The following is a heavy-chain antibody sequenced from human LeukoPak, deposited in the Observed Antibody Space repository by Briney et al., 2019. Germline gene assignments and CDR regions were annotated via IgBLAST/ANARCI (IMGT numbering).Heavy chain of an antibody. Sequence: MASETLSLTCAVSGGSISSSNWWSWVRQPPGKGLEWIGEIYHSGSTNYNPSLKSRVTISVDTSKNQISLKLSSVTAADTSVYYCARRTFGGVIKYWGQGTLVTVSS. CDR1: GGSISSSNW. CDR3: ARRTFGGVIKY. D-gene: IGHD3-16*02. CDR2: IYHSGST. V-gene: IGHV4-4*02. J-gene: IGHJ4*02.